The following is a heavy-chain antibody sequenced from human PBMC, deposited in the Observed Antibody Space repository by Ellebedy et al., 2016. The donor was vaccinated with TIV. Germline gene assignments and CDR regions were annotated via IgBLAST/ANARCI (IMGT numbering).Heavy chain of an antibody. CDR1: GFMFSDYW. D-gene: IGHD1-26*01. CDR2: INHNGSST. CDR3: ARGAEHTTTSGGFRWVDA. V-gene: IGHV3-74*01. J-gene: IGHJ5*01. Sequence: PGGSLRLSCGGSGFMFSDYWMLWVRQTPGKGLVCVSRINHNGSSTIYADSVKGRFTISRDNAKSTLYLQMNSLGVEDTAVYYCARGAEHTTTSGGFRWVDAWGHGNLVTVS.